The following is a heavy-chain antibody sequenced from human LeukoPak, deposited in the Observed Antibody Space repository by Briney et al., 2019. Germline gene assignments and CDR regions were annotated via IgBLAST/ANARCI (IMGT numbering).Heavy chain of an antibody. CDR3: ARDPADRYYDFWSGYAKGGSFDY. V-gene: IGHV1-18*01. D-gene: IGHD3-3*01. CDR2: ISAYNGNT. J-gene: IGHJ4*02. Sequence: ASVKVSCKASGYTFTSYGISWVRQAPGQGLEWMGWISAYNGNTNYAQKLRGRVTMTTDTSTSTAYMELRSLRSDDTAVYYCARDPADRYYDFWSGYAKGGSFDYWGQGTLVTVSS. CDR1: GYTFTSYG.